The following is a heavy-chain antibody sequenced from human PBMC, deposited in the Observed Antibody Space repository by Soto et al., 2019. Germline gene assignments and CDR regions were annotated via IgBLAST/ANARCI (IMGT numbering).Heavy chain of an antibody. CDR2: IIPIFGTA. J-gene: IGHJ4*02. Sequence: QVQLVQSGAEVKKPGSSVKVSCKASGGTFSSYSISWVRQAPGQGLEWMGGIIPIFGTANYAQKFQGRVTITADESTGTAYVELSRLRSGDTAVYYCAREHCSGTGCYAQPDYWGQGTLVTVSS. D-gene: IGHD2-2*01. CDR1: GGTFSSYS. V-gene: IGHV1-69*01. CDR3: AREHCSGTGCYAQPDY.